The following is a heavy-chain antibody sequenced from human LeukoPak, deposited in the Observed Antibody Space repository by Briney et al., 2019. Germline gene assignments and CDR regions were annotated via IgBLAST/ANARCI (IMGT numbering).Heavy chain of an antibody. V-gene: IGHV4-39*01. CDR3: ASSGWAGYYYYMDV. J-gene: IGHJ6*03. CDR2: IFYSGST. CDR1: SGSISSNSYY. Sequence: PSETLSLTCTVSSGSISSNSYYWGWIRQPPGKGLEWIGSIFYSGSTYYNPSLKSRVTISVDTSKSQFSLKLSSVTAADTAVYYCASSGWAGYYYYMDVWGKGTTVTVSS. D-gene: IGHD6-19*01.